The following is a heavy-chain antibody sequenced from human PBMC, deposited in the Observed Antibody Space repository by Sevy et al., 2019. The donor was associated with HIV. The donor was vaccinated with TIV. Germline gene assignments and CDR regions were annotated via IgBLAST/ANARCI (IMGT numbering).Heavy chain of an antibody. CDR1: GYTFTGQY. CDR2: INPNSGNT. Sequence: ASVKVSCKASGYTFTGQYIHWVRQAPGQGLEWMGWINPNSGNTKYAQEFQGRVTMTRDTSISTAYMELSGRKSDYTAVYYCLRDLRLRGYSYGCFDYWGQGTLVTVSS. V-gene: IGHV1-2*02. CDR3: LRDLRLRGYSYGCFDY. D-gene: IGHD5-12*01. J-gene: IGHJ4*02.